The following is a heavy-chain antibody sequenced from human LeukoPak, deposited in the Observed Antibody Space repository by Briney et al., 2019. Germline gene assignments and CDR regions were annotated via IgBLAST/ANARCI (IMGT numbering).Heavy chain of an antibody. CDR3: ARGGQQLVLRGWFDP. Sequence: SVKVSCKASGGTFSSYAISWVRQAPGQGLEWMGGIIPIFGTANYAQKFQGRVTITADKSTSTAYMELSSLRSEDTAVYYCARGGQQLVLRGWFDPWGQGTLVTFSS. V-gene: IGHV1-69*06. J-gene: IGHJ5*02. D-gene: IGHD6-13*01. CDR1: GGTFSSYA. CDR2: IIPIFGTA.